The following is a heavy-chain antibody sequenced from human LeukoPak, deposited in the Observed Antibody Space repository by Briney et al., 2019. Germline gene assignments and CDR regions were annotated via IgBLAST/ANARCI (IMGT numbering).Heavy chain of an antibody. V-gene: IGHV4-4*07. D-gene: IGHD3-22*01. CDR1: GYSITSYY. J-gene: IGHJ4*02. CDR3: ARDQYYYDSSGYYRFDY. Sequence: SETLSLTCTVSGYSITSYYWSWIRQPAGKGLEWIGRIHTSGRTNYNPSLKSRVTMSVDTSKNQFSLKLSSVTAADTAVYYCARDQYYYDSSGYYRFDYWGQGTLVTVSS. CDR2: IHTSGRT.